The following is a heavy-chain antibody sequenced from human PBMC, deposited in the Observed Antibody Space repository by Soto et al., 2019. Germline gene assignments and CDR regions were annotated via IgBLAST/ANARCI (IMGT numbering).Heavy chain of an antibody. D-gene: IGHD2-15*01. Sequence: QVQLQESGPGLVKPSETLSLTCTVSGGSISGYYWSWIRQPAGKGLGWIGRIYTSGSTNYNPSLKSRVTMSLDTSKNHFSLKLSSVTAADTAVYYCARDPYCSGGSCRGEEDFDYWGQGTLVTVSS. CDR2: IYTSGST. CDR1: GGSISGYY. J-gene: IGHJ4*02. CDR3: ARDPYCSGGSCRGEEDFDY. V-gene: IGHV4-4*07.